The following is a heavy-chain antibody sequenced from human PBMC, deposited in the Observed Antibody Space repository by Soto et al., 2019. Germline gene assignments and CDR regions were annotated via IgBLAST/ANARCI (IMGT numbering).Heavy chain of an antibody. CDR3: ARGVYGSGNYYTGPSSFDI. CDR1: GGTLSDHG. Sequence: QVQLEQSGAEVKKPGSSVKVSCKASGGTLSDHGVAWLRQAPGQGLEWMGGTIPVFNTAKYAQKFQGRVTVTADKFTNRAYMELSSLRSEDTALYFGARGVYGSGNYYTGPSSFDIWGQGTMVIVSS. D-gene: IGHD3-10*01. J-gene: IGHJ3*02. CDR2: TIPVFNTA. V-gene: IGHV1-69*06.